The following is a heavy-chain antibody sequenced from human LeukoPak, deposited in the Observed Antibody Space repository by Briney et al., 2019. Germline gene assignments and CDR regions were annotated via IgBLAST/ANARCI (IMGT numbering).Heavy chain of an antibody. D-gene: IGHD4-17*01. J-gene: IGHJ4*02. V-gene: IGHV4-4*07. CDR3: ARDIVYLTDEDYG. CDR2: IQSSGCT. CDR1: GASFNSYY. Sequence: PSETLSLACTVSGASFNSYYWSWLRQPAGKGLEWIGRIQSSGCTDYSPSLQSRVIISKDTSQKRFSLNLTSVTAADTAVYYCARDIVYLTDEDYGWGQGTLVTVPS.